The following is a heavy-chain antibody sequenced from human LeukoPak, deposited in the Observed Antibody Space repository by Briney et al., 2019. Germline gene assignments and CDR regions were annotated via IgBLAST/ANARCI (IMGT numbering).Heavy chain of an antibody. Sequence: GGSLRLSCAASGFSLSTYAMSWVRQAPGKGLEWVSHFGGSGGTIYYADSVNGRFTISRDNSKNTLYLQMNSLRAEDTALYYCAKSDCGGDCHLLDYWGQGTLVTISS. J-gene: IGHJ4*02. D-gene: IGHD2-21*02. V-gene: IGHV3-23*01. CDR1: GFSLSTYA. CDR2: FGGSGGTI. CDR3: AKSDCGGDCHLLDY.